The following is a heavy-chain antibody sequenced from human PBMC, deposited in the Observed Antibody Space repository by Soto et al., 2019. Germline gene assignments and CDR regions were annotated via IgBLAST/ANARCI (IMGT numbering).Heavy chain of an antibody. Sequence: QVQLVQSGAEVKKPGASVKDSCKVSGYTLTELSMHWVRQAPGKGLEWMGGFDPEDGETIYAQKFQGRVTMTEDTSTDTAYMGLSSLRAEDTAVYYCATVRGVKQWPSPLYYCDYWGQGTLVTVSS. CDR1: GYTLTELS. D-gene: IGHD6-19*01. CDR2: FDPEDGET. CDR3: ATVRGVKQWPSPLYYCDY. J-gene: IGHJ4*02. V-gene: IGHV1-24*01.